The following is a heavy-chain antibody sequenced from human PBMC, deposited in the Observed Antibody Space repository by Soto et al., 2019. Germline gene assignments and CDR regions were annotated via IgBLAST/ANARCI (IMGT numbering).Heavy chain of an antibody. CDR1: GGSISSYY. D-gene: IGHD3-3*01. CDR2: IYYSGST. CDR3: ARGGYYDFWSGYYPYYYYGMDV. J-gene: IGHJ6*02. V-gene: IGHV4-59*01. Sequence: SETLSLTCTVSGGSISSYYWSWIRQPPGKGLEWIGYIYYSGSTNYNPSLKSRVTISVDTSKNQFSLTLSSVTAADTAVYYCARGGYYDFWSGYYPYYYYGMDVWGQGTTVTVSS.